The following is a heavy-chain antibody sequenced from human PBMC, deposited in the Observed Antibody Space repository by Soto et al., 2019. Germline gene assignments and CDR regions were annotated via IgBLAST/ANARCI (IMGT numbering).Heavy chain of an antibody. Sequence: KPSETLSLTCGLSGGSISSSNWLSWVRQPPGKGLEWIGEIYQSGTTYYNPSLESRVSMSLDRSTNQLSLTLTSVTAADTAVYYCAREGTGWYWGHWGQGALVTVSS. CDR3: AREGTGWYWGH. CDR1: GGSISSSNW. J-gene: IGHJ4*02. D-gene: IGHD6-19*01. V-gene: IGHV4-4*02. CDR2: IYQSGTT.